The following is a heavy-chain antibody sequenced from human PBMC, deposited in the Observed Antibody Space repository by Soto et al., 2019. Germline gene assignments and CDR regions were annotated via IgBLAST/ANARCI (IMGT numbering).Heavy chain of an antibody. CDR3: ARVVRDYWSGVHTNNWIDT. D-gene: IGHD3-3*01. CDR2: IHDSGST. CDR1: GGSISGFY. J-gene: IGHJ5*02. V-gene: IGHV4-59*01. Sequence: RSLTCSVSGGSISGFYWTWIRQPPGKGLEWIGYIHDSGSTNYNPALESRVSISVDTSKNELSLKLSSVTAADTAMYYCARVVRDYWSGVHTNNWIDTWGQGTLVTVSS.